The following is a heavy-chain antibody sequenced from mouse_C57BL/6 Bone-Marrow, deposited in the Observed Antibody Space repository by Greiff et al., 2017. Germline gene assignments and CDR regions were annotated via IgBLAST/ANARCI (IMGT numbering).Heavy chain of an antibody. J-gene: IGHJ3*01. V-gene: IGHV14-4*01. Sequence: VQLQQSGAELVRPGASVKLSCTASGFNIKDDYMHWVKQRPEQGLEWIGWIDPENGDTEYASKFQGKATITADTSSNTAYLQLSSLTSEDTAVYYCTPPYCNYPWFAYWGQGTLVTVSA. D-gene: IGHD2-1*01. CDR1: GFNIKDDY. CDR3: TPPYCNYPWFAY. CDR2: IDPENGDT.